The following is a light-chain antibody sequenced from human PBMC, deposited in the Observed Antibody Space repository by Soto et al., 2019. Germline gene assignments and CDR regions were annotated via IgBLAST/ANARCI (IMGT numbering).Light chain of an antibody. V-gene: IGKV1-39*01. Sequence: DIQMTQSPSSLSASVGDRVTITCRASQSIRRYLNWYQQKPGKAPNLLIYTASSLQSGVPSRFSGSGSGTDFTLTISSLQPEDFATYYCQQSYDTPRTFGQGTKVEIK. J-gene: IGKJ1*01. CDR2: TAS. CDR1: QSIRRY. CDR3: QQSYDTPRT.